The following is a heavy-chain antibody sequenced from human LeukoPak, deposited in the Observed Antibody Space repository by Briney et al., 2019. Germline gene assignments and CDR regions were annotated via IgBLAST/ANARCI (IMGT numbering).Heavy chain of an antibody. CDR3: AKELDTMFFDY. V-gene: IGHV3-43*01. CDR1: GFNFHRYT. D-gene: IGHD3-10*02. Sequence: GGSLRLSCATSGFNFHRYTIHWVRQAPGKGLEWVSLAGWAGGTTYYSDSVRGRFAISRDSGRNSVYLQMNSLTTDDTAFYFCAKELDTMFFDYWGQGALVTVSS. CDR2: AGWAGGTT. J-gene: IGHJ4*02.